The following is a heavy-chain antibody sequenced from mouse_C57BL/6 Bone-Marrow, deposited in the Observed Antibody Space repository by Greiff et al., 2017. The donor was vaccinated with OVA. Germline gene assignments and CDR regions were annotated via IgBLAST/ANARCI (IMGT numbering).Heavy chain of an antibody. J-gene: IGHJ4*01. D-gene: IGHD1-1*01. CDR1: GFSFNTYA. V-gene: IGHV10-1*01. Sequence: EVKLVESGGGLVQPKGSLKLSCAASGFSFNTYAMNWVRQAPGKGLEWVARIRSKSNNYATYYADSVKDRFTISRDDSESMLYLQMNNLKTEDTAMYYCVRVYYGSSFAMDYWGQGTSVTVSS. CDR2: IRSKSNNYAT. CDR3: VRVYYGSSFAMDY.